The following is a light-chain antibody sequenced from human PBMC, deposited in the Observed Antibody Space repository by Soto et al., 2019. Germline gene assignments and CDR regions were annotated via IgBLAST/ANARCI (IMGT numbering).Light chain of an antibody. CDR2: DVS. CDR1: NSDVGGYNY. V-gene: IGLV2-14*01. Sequence: QSALTRPASVSGSPGQSITISCTGTNSDVGGYNYVSWYQQHPGKAPKLMIFDVSNRPSEVSNRFSGSRSGNTASLTISGLQAEDEADYYCSSYTSSSTVVFGGGTKLTVL. J-gene: IGLJ2*01. CDR3: SSYTSSSTVV.